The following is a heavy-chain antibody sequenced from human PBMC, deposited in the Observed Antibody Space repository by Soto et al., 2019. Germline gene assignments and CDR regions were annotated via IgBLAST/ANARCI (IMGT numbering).Heavy chain of an antibody. J-gene: IGHJ6*02. D-gene: IGHD3-3*01. V-gene: IGHV3-23*01. CDR3: AKVFGWGKIFGLVPRYYYGMDV. CDR1: GFTFSSYA. Sequence: GGSLRLSCAASGFTFSSYAMSWIRQAPGKGLEWVSAISGSGGSTYYADSVKGRFTISRDNSKNTLYLQMNSLRAEDTAVYYCAKVFGWGKIFGLVPRYYYGMDVWGQGTTVTVS. CDR2: ISGSGGST.